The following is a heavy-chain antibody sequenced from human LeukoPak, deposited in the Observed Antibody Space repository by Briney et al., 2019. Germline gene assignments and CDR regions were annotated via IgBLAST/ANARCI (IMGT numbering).Heavy chain of an antibody. D-gene: IGHD3-22*01. Sequence: SGPTLVNPTQTLTLTCTFSGFSLNTSGVGLAWIRQPPGKALEWLALIYWDDDKRYSPSLKSRLTITKDTSKNQVVLTMTNMDPVDTATYYCAHSRSGGRVGYYYDSSGYTFDYWGQGTLVTVSS. CDR3: AHSRSGGRVGYYYDSSGYTFDY. V-gene: IGHV2-5*02. CDR1: GFSLNTSGVG. CDR2: IYWDDDK. J-gene: IGHJ4*02.